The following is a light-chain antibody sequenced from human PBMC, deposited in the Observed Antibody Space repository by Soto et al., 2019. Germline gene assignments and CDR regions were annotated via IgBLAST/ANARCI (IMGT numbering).Light chain of an antibody. V-gene: IGLV1-40*01. CDR1: SSNIGAGHD. CDR2: RNN. J-gene: IGLJ3*02. CDR3: QSFDSNLSGWV. Sequence: QSVLTQPPSVSGAPGQRVTISCTGNSSNIGAGHDVHWYQQPPGTAPKPLIFRNNNRASGVPGRFSGARSGTSASLAITGLQTGDEADYYCQSFDSNLSGWVFGGGTKLTVL.